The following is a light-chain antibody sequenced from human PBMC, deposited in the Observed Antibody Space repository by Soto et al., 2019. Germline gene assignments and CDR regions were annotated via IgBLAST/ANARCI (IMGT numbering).Light chain of an antibody. Sequence: DIVMTQSPDFLAVSLGERATINCKSSQSVLYSSNNMNYLAWYQQKPEQPPKLLIYWASTRESGVPDRISGSGSGTDFTLTISSLQAEDVAVYYCQQYYSVPYTFGQGTKLEIK. CDR1: QSVLYSSNNMNY. CDR2: WAS. J-gene: IGKJ2*01. V-gene: IGKV4-1*01. CDR3: QQYYSVPYT.